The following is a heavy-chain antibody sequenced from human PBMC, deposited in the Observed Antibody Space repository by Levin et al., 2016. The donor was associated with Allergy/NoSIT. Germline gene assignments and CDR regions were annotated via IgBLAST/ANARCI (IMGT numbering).Heavy chain of an antibody. Sequence: GESLKISCAASGFTFDDYAMHWVRQAPGKGLEWVSLISWDGGSTYYADSVKGRFTISRDNSKNSLYLQMNSLRAEDTALYYCAKDMGPNSHPHYYDSSGYPVRGMDVWGQGTTVTVSS. J-gene: IGHJ6*02. CDR2: ISWDGGST. CDR3: AKDMGPNSHPHYYDSSGYPVRGMDV. D-gene: IGHD3-22*01. CDR1: GFTFDDYA. V-gene: IGHV3-43D*04.